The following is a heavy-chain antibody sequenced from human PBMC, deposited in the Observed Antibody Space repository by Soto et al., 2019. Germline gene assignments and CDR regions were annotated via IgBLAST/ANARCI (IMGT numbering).Heavy chain of an antibody. Sequence: GESLKISCKGSGYSFTSYWIGWVRQMPGKGLEWMGIIYPGDSDSRYSPSFQGQVTISVDKSISTAYLQWSSLKASDTAMYYCAKHTAYYYYGMDVWSQGNTVTVSS. J-gene: IGHJ6*02. V-gene: IGHV5-51*01. CDR1: GYSFTSYW. CDR3: AKHTAYYYYGMDV. CDR2: IYPGDSDS.